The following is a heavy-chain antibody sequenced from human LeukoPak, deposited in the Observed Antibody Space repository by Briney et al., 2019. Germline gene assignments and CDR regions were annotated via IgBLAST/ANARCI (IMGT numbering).Heavy chain of an antibody. CDR1: DDSFSTHY. J-gene: IGHJ6*03. D-gene: IGHD3-16*02. V-gene: IGHV4-59*11. CDR2: ISSIGST. Sequence: PSETLSLTCSVSDDSFSTHYWTWIRHPPGKGLEWIGYISSIGSTNYNPSLKSRVTITVDTSKKQFSLKMTSVTAADTAVYYCARHIGGGIEDMDVWGRGTKVTVSS. CDR3: ARHIGGGIEDMDV.